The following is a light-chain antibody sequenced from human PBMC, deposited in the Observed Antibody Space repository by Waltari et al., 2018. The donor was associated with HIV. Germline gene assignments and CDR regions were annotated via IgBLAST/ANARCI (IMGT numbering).Light chain of an antibody. CDR1: SGSLASAY. CDR2: MDT. V-gene: IGLV6-57*03. Sequence: NLMLTQPRSVSASPGTTVTISCTRSSGSLASAYVTRYQQRPGSAPTTVIYMDTQRPSGVPDRFSGSIDSSSNSASLTISGLKTEDEADYYCQSHDSSNHWVFGGGTKLTVL. J-gene: IGLJ3*02. CDR3: QSHDSSNHWV.